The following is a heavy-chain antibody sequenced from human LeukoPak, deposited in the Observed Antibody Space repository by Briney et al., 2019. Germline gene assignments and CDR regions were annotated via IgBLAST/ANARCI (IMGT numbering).Heavy chain of an antibody. CDR1: GFTFSSYA. CDR3: AKDGSSSVYYFDY. D-gene: IGHD6-6*01. J-gene: IGHJ4*02. CDR2: ISGSGGST. V-gene: IGHV3-23*01. Sequence: GGSLRLSCAASGFTFSSYAMSWVRQAPGKGLEWVSAISGSGGSTYYADSVKGRFTISRDNSKNTLYLQMNSLRAEDTAVYSCAKDGSSSVYYFDYWGQGTLVTVSS.